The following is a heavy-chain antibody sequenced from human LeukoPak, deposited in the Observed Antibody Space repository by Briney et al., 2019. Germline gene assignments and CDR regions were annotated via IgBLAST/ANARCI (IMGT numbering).Heavy chain of an antibody. CDR1: GGTFSSST. J-gene: IGHJ6*02. Sequence: SVKVSCKASGGTFSSSTISWVRQAPGQGLEWMGGVIPIFGAANYAQKFQGRVTITADESTSTAYMELSSLKSEDTAVYYCARSSRNLYGMDVWGQGTTVTVSS. D-gene: IGHD6-13*01. CDR2: VIPIFGAA. CDR3: ARSSRNLYGMDV. V-gene: IGHV1-69*01.